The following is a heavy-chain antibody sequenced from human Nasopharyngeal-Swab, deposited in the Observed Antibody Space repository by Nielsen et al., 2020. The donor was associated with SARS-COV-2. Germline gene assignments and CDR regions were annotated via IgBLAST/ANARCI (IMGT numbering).Heavy chain of an antibody. D-gene: IGHD6-13*01. CDR2: INQDGSEQ. CDR3: ARDLAGSDY. J-gene: IGHJ4*02. CDR1: GFTFSTYW. V-gene: IGHV3-7*01. Sequence: GESLKISCAASGFTFSTYWMSWVRQAPGKGLEWVANINQDGSEQYYVDSVKSRFTISRDNAKTSLYLQMNSLRADDTAVYYCARDLAGSDYRGQGTLVTVSS.